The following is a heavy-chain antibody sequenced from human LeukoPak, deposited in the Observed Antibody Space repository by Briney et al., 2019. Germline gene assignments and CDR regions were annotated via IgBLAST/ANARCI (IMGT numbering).Heavy chain of an antibody. CDR3: ARIPPADYYYGMDV. CDR2: ISYDGSNK. CDR1: GFTFSSYA. V-gene: IGHV3-30-3*01. Sequence: GGSLRLSCAASGFTFSSYAMHWVRQAPGKGLEWVAVISYDGSNKYYADSVKDRFTISRDNSKNTLYLQMNSLRAEDTAVYYCARIPPADYYYGMDVWGQGTTVTVSS. J-gene: IGHJ6*02.